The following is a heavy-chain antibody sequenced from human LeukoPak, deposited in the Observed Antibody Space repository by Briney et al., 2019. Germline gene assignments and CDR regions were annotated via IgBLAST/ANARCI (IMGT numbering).Heavy chain of an antibody. CDR2: IKQDGSEK. Sequence: GGSLRLSCAGSGFIFSSYWMSWVRQAQGKGLEWVANIKQDGSEKFYVDSVKGRFTISRDNAKNSLYLQMNSLRAEDTAVYYCARDLPDYWGQGTLVTVSS. J-gene: IGHJ4*02. V-gene: IGHV3-7*01. CDR1: GFIFSSYW. CDR3: ARDLPDY.